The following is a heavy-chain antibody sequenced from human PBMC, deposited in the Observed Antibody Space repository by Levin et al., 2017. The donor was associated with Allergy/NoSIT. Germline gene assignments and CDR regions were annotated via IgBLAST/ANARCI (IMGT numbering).Heavy chain of an antibody. CDR3: ARGGDDVAFDF. V-gene: IGHV1-2*02. D-gene: IGHD4-17*01. CDR2: INPYIGGT. Sequence: GGSLRLSCKAAGYSFTGYYMHWVRQAPGQGLEWMGWINPYIGGTNYTQKFQGRVTMTRDKSINTAYMELRSLRADDTAVYYCARGGDDVAFDFWGQGTVVTVSS. CDR1: GYSFTGYY. J-gene: IGHJ3*01.